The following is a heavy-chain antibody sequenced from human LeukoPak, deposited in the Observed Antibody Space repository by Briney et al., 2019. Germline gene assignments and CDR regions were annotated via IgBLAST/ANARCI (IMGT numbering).Heavy chain of an antibody. CDR3: AKDPRGGDYYFDY. CDR2: ISYDGSNK. CDR1: GFIFSSYG. Sequence: GGSLGLSCAASGFIFSSYGMHWVRQAPGKGLEWVAVISYDGSNKYYADSAKGRFTISRDNSKNTLYLQMNSLRAEDTAVYYCAKDPRGGDYYFDYWGQGTLVTVSS. V-gene: IGHV3-30*18. D-gene: IGHD2-21*02. J-gene: IGHJ4*02.